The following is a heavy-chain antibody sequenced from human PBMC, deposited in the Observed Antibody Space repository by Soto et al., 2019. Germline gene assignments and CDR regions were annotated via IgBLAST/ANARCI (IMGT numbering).Heavy chain of an antibody. V-gene: IGHV3-23*01. CDR3: AKRAMVRGVYSPYYFDY. D-gene: IGHD3-10*01. J-gene: IGHJ4*02. CDR1: GFTFSSYA. Sequence: GGSLRLSCAASGFTFSSYAMSWVRQAPGKGLEWVSAISGSGGSTYYADSVKGRFTISRDNSKNTLYLQMNSLRAEDTAVYYCAKRAMVRGVYSPYYFDYWGQGTLVTVSS. CDR2: ISGSGGST.